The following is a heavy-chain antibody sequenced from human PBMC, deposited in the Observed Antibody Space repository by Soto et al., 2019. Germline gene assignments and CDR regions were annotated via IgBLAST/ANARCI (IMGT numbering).Heavy chain of an antibody. Sequence: SETLSLTCAVYGGSFSGYYWSWIRQPPGKGLEWIGEINHSGSTNYNPSLKSRVTISVDTSKNQFSLKLSPVTAADTAVYYCARGAFTMVRGVPIWYYGMDVWGQGTTVTVSS. V-gene: IGHV4-34*01. CDR2: INHSGST. CDR3: ARGAFTMVRGVPIWYYGMDV. D-gene: IGHD3-10*01. CDR1: GGSFSGYY. J-gene: IGHJ6*02.